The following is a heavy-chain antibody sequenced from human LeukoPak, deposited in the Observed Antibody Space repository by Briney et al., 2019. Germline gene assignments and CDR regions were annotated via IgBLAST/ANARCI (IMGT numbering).Heavy chain of an antibody. Sequence: SQTLSLTCTVSGGSISSGSYYWRWIRQPAGTGLEWIGRIYTSGSTNYNPSLKSRVTISVDTSKNQFSLKLSSMTAADTAVYYCAIAGGNSDYWGQGTLVTVSS. V-gene: IGHV4-61*02. J-gene: IGHJ4*02. D-gene: IGHD4-23*01. CDR3: AIAGGNSDY. CDR1: GGSISSGSYY. CDR2: IYTSGST.